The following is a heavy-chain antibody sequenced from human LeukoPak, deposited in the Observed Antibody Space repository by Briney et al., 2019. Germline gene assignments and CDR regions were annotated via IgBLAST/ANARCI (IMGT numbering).Heavy chain of an antibody. CDR3: AREEAVAGRGFDP. CDR1: GGSISSYY. Sequence: SETLSLTCTVSGGSISSYYWGWIRQPPGKGLEWIGYIYYSGSTNYNPSLKSRVTISVDTSKNQFSLKLSSVTAADTAVYYCAREEAVAGRGFDPWGQGTLVTVSS. J-gene: IGHJ5*02. D-gene: IGHD6-19*01. V-gene: IGHV4-59*01. CDR2: IYYSGST.